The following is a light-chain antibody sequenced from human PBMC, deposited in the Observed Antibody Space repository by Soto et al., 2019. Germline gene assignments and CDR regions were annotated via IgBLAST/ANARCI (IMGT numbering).Light chain of an antibody. CDR1: QGISTY. CDR3: QQYNSYSRT. CDR2: KAS. J-gene: IGKJ1*01. V-gene: IGKV1-5*03. Sequence: DLQVAQSPSSPSATVGERVPIPCLTRQGISTYLNWYQQKPGKAPKLLIYKASTLKSGVPSRFSGSGSGTEFTLTISSLQPDDFATYYCQQYNSYSRTFGQGTKVDI.